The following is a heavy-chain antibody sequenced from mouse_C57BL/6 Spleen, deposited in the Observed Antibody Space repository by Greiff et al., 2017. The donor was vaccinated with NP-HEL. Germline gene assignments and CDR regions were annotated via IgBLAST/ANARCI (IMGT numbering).Heavy chain of an antibody. J-gene: IGHJ4*01. CDR1: GFTFSNYW. Sequence: EVQLQESGGGLVQPGGSMKLSCVASGFTFSNYWMNWVRQSPEKGLEWVVQIRLKSDNYATHYEVSVKGRFTISRDDSKSSFYLQTNNLRAEDTGIYYCAGQGAMDYWGQGTSVTVSS. CDR3: AGQGAMDY. CDR2: IRLKSDNYAT. V-gene: IGHV6-3*01.